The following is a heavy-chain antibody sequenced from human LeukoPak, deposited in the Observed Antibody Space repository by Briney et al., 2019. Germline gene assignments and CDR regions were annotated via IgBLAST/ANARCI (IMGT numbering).Heavy chain of an antibody. CDR1: GFTFSRYA. V-gene: IGHV3-21*01. CDR2: ISTGGDNR. D-gene: IGHD2-21*01. Sequence: GGSLRLSCAASGFTFSRYAMNWVRQAPEKGLEWVSYISTGGDNRFYADSLKGRFTVSRDNAKNLLFLQMDSLRAEDTAVYYCAREIAYCGGDCSDYWGQGTLVTVSS. CDR3: AREIAYCGGDCSDY. J-gene: IGHJ4*02.